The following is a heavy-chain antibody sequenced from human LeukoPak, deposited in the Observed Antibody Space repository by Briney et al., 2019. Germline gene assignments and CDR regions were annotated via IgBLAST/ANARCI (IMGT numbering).Heavy chain of an antibody. J-gene: IGHJ2*01. CDR2: LLYNGSA. V-gene: IGHV4-59*01. CDR3: ARTGRRGYFDF. Sequence: PSETLSLTCNVSGASISDYYWSWVRQSPEKGLEWIASLLYNGSAHYNPSLRSRIAISGDTSNNQFSLKLTSVTTADTAVYFCARTGRRGYFDFWGRGTPVTVSS. D-gene: IGHD1-14*01. CDR1: GASISDYY.